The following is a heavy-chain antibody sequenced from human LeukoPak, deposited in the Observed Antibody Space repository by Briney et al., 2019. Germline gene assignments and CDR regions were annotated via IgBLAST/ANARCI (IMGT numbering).Heavy chain of an antibody. CDR2: ISAYNGNT. J-gene: IGHJ6*03. CDR1: GYTFTSYG. CDR3: AREGGYYGSGSYYNVLDYYYYYMDV. D-gene: IGHD3-10*01. V-gene: IGHV1-18*01. Sequence: KVSCKASGYTFTSYGISWVRQAPGQGLEWMGWISAYNGNTNYAQKLQGRVTMTTDTSTSTAYMELRSLRSDDTAVYYCAREGGYYGSGSYYNVLDYYYYYMDVWGKGTTVTISS.